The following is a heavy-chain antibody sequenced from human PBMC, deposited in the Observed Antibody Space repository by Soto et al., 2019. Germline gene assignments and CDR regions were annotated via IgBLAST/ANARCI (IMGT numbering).Heavy chain of an antibody. CDR2: IYHSEST. D-gene: IGHD3-22*01. J-gene: IGHJ4*02. Sequence: QLQLQESGSGLVKPSQTLSLTCAVSGGSISSGGYPWSWIRQPPGKGLEWIGYIYHSESTYYNPSLKSRVTMSVDRSKNQFSLKLSSVTAADTAVYYCARAALLGDSSGLFDYWGQGTLVTVSS. V-gene: IGHV4-30-2*01. CDR3: ARAALLGDSSGLFDY. CDR1: GGSISSGGYP.